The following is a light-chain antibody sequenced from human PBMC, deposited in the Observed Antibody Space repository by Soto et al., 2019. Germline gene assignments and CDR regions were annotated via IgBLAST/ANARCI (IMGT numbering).Light chain of an antibody. CDR2: KVS. CDR1: QSLVDSGGNTY. Sequence: DALVTPSPLSLPGTLGQPASISCRSGQSLVDSGGNTYFNWYQQRPGQSPGRHTYKVSNRDPGLPDRFSGSGSGTDFTLKISRVEAEDVGVYYCMQGTLWPWTFGQGTKVDTK. CDR3: MQGTLWPWT. V-gene: IGKV2-30*01. J-gene: IGKJ1*01.